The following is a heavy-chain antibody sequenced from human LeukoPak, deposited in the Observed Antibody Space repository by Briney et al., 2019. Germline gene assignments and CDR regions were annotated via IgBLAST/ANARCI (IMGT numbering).Heavy chain of an antibody. D-gene: IGHD6-19*01. V-gene: IGHV6-1*01. CDR3: ARDFGTTGWHTFGY. CDR2: TYYRSKWYN. Sequence: SQTLSLTCVVSGDSVPSKNGAWNWIRQSPSRGLEWLRRTYYRSKWYNDYAESMEGRMTISQDTSKNQYSLHLNSVTPDDTAVYYCARDFGTTGWHTFGYWGQGTLVTVSS. J-gene: IGHJ4*02. CDR1: GDSVPSKNGA.